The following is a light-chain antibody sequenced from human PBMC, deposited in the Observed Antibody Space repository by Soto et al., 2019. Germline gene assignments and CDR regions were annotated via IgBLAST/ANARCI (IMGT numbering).Light chain of an antibody. J-gene: IGLJ2*01. V-gene: IGLV2-18*02. Sequence: QSALTQPPSVSGSPGQSVTISCTGTSSDVGSYNRVSWYQQPPGTAPKLMIYEVSNRPSGVPDRFSGSKSGNTASLTISGLRDEDEADYYCSSYTSSSTYVVFGGGTKVTVL. CDR3: SSYTSSSTYVV. CDR2: EVS. CDR1: SSDVGSYNR.